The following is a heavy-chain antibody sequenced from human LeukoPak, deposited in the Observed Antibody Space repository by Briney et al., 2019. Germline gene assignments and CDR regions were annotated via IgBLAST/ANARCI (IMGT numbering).Heavy chain of an antibody. CDR3: AKDVDIVVVIAIPIFDY. D-gene: IGHD2-21*01. CDR1: GFTFSDYY. CDR2: ISSSGSTI. J-gene: IGHJ4*02. Sequence: GGSLRLSCAASGFTFSDYYMSWIRQAPGKGLEWVSYISSSGSTIYYADSVKGRFTISRDNAKNSLYLQMNSLRAEDTAVYYCAKDVDIVVVIAIPIFDYWGQGTLVTVSS. V-gene: IGHV3-11*01.